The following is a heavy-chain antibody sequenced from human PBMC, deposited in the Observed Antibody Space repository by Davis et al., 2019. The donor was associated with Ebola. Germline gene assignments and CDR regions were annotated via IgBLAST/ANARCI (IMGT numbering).Heavy chain of an antibody. CDR3: AREGMYNWNYPSNADF. CDR1: GGSISSYY. V-gene: IGHV4-59*12. CDR2: IYYSGST. J-gene: IGHJ4*02. Sequence: SETLSLTCTVSGGSISSYYWSWIRQPPGKGLEWIGYIYYSGSTNYNPSLKSRVTISVDTSKNQFSLKLSSVTAADTAVYYCAREGMYNWNYPSNADFWGQGTLVLVSS. D-gene: IGHD1-7*01.